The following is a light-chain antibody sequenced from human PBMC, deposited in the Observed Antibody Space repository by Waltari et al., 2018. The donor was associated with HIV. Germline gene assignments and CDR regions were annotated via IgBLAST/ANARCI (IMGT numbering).Light chain of an antibody. CDR2: GKT. J-gene: IGLJ2*01. Sequence: QSVLTQPPSTSGTPGQRVTLSCSGGTSNIGSNTVSWFQQLPGKAPKVLIYGKTQRPSGVPDRFSGSKSGTSASLAIGGLQSEDEADYYCASWDDSLNGPVFGGGTTLTVL. CDR3: ASWDDSLNGPV. CDR1: TSNIGSNT. V-gene: IGLV1-44*01.